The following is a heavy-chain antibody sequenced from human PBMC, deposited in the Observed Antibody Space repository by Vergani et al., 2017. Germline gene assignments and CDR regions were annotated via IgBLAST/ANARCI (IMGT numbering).Heavy chain of an antibody. Sequence: QVQLVESGGGVVQPGRSLRLSCAASGFTFSSYGMHWVRQAPGNGLEWVAVISYDGSNKYYADSVKGRFTISRDNSKNTLYLQMNSLRAEDTAVYYCAKDCEGSVDYWGQGTLVTVSS. CDR1: GFTFSSYG. CDR2: ISYDGSNK. D-gene: IGHD2-21*01. J-gene: IGHJ4*02. CDR3: AKDCEGSVDY. V-gene: IGHV3-30*18.